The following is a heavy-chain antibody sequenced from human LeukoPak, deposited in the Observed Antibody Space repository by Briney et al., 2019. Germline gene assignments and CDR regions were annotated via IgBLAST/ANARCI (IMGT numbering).Heavy chain of an antibody. D-gene: IGHD6-6*01. CDR2: ISAYNGNT. CDR1: GYTFTNYV. CDR3: ARTSVEYSSSSAYYYYYMDV. Sequence: ASVKVSCKASGYTFTNYVIGWVRQAPGQGLEWMGWISAYNGNTNYALKLQGRVTMTTDTSTRTAYMELRSLRSDDTAVYYCARTSVEYSSSSAYYYYYMDVWGKGTTVTVSS. J-gene: IGHJ6*03. V-gene: IGHV1-18*01.